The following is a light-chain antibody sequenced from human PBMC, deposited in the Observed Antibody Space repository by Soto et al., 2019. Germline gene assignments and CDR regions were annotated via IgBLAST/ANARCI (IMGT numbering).Light chain of an antibody. CDR2: DVS. V-gene: IGKV1-5*01. CDR1: QIVSNV. Sequence: DIPMTQSPTTLSASVGDRVTITCRASQIVSNVLAWFQQKPGKGPELLIYDVSNLPSGVPSRFSGSGSGTEFTLTISSLQPDYFAVYYCQQSYRYPWTFGQGTQVEIK. J-gene: IGKJ1*01. CDR3: QQSYRYPWT.